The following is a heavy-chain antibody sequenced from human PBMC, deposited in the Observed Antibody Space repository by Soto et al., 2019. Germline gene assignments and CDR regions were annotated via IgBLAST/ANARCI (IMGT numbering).Heavy chain of an antibody. CDR2: ISWNSGSI. D-gene: IGHD6-13*01. J-gene: IGHJ4*02. V-gene: IGHV3-9*01. CDR3: AKDKSQHTSSWYYFDY. Sequence: HPGGSLRLSSASSGFKFDYYAIHWVRQSPGRGLEWVSGISWNSGSIGYADSVQGRFTISRDNAKNSLYLQMNSLRTEDTAFYYCAKDKSQHTSSWYYFDYWGQGTLVTVSS. CDR1: GFKFDYYA.